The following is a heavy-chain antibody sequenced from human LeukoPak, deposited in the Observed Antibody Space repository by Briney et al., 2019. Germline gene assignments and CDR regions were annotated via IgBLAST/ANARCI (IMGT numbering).Heavy chain of an antibody. CDR2: TNTDESST. CDR1: GFTFSSYW. D-gene: IGHD4-23*01. Sequence: PGGSLRLSCAASGFTFSSYWMYWVRQAPGKGLVWVSRTNTDESSTSYADSVKGRFTISRDNAKNTLYLQMNSLRLEDKAVYYCARAAGGNHAFDIWGKGTMVTVSS. CDR3: ARAAGGNHAFDI. J-gene: IGHJ3*02. V-gene: IGHV3-74*01.